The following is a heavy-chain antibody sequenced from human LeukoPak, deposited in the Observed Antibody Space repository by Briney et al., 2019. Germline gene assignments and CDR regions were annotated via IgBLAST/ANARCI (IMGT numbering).Heavy chain of an antibody. J-gene: IGHJ4*02. D-gene: IGHD5-18*01. CDR2: TYYSGST. CDR3: ARGDGYSYFDY. Sequence: SETLSLTCTVSGGSISSYYWSWIRQPPGKGLEWIGYTYYSGSTNYNPSLKSRVTISVDTSKSQFSLKLTSVTAADTAVYYCARGDGYSYFDYWGQGTLVTVSS. CDR1: GGSISSYY. V-gene: IGHV4-59*01.